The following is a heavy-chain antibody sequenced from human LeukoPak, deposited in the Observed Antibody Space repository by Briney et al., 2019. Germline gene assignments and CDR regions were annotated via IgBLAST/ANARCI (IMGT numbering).Heavy chain of an antibody. CDR1: WFSLTTSGMC. V-gene: IGHV2-70*01. D-gene: IGHD3-16*02. Sequence: SGPAQVQHTQPLTLTCTFSWFSLTTSGMCVSWIRQPPGKALEWLAHLEWDDDKYYSTSLKTRITISKNTSKHQVVLIMTNMEPVDTATYYCARIRGYDYVWGSYRSYYFDYWGQGTLGTVSS. J-gene: IGHJ4*02. CDR3: ARIRGYDYVWGSYRSYYFDY. CDR2: LEWDDDK.